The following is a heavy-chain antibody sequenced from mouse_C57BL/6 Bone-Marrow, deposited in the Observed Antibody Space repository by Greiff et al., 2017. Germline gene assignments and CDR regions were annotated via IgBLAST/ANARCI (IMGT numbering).Heavy chain of an antibody. V-gene: IGHV1-63*01. D-gene: IGHD2-12*01. CDR1: GYTFTNYG. Sequence: QVHVKQSGAELVRPGTSVKMSFKASGYTFTNYGIGWAKQRPGHGLEWIGDIYPGGGYTNYNEKFKGQATLTADKSSSTAYMQFSSLASEDAAIYYCARYRLNYFDYWGQGTTLTVSS. CDR3: ARYRLNYFDY. CDR2: IYPGGGYT. J-gene: IGHJ2*01.